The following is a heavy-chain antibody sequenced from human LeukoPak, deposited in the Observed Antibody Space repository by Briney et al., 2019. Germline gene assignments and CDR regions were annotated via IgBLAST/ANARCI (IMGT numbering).Heavy chain of an antibody. V-gene: IGHV4-59*08. CDR2: IYYSGST. D-gene: IGHD3-10*01. J-gene: IGHJ3*02. CDR3: ARQNYYGSGSYPHDAFDI. CDR1: GGSISSYY. Sequence: SETLSLTCTVSGGSISSYYWSWIRQPPGKGLEWIGYIYYSGSTNYNPSLKSRVTISVDTSKNQFSLKLSSVIAADTAVYYCARQNYYGSGSYPHDAFDIWGQGTMVTVSS.